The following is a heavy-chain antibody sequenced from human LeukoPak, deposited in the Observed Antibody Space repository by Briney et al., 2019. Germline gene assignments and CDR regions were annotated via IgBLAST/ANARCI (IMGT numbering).Heavy chain of an antibody. J-gene: IGHJ4*02. CDR2: INHSGST. V-gene: IGHV4-34*01. CDR3: ARGLIRSTEGFDY. CDR1: GGSFSGYY. D-gene: IGHD3-10*01. Sequence: SENLSLTCAVYGGSFSGYYWSWIRQPPGKGLEWIGEINHSGSTNYNPSLKSRVTISVDTSKNQFSLKLSSVTAADTAVYYCARGLIRSTEGFDYWGQGTLVTVSS.